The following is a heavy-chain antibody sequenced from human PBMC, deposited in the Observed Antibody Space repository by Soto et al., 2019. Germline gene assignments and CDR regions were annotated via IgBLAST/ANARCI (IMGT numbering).Heavy chain of an antibody. D-gene: IGHD3-16*01. CDR3: ARWGTTGGLAV. V-gene: IGHV3-33*05. J-gene: IGHJ4*02. CDR1: GFTFRSYV. CDR2: TSYDGSNN. Sequence: QVQLVESGGGVVQPGTSLRLSCVGSGFTFRSYVIHWVRQAPGKGLEWVALTSYDGSNNFYGDSVKGRFTISRHNSRNTVELQMDSLRFEDTALYYWARWGTTGGLAVWGQGTLVSVSS.